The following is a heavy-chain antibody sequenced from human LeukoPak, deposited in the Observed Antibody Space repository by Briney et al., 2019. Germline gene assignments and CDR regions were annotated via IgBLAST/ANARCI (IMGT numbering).Heavy chain of an antibody. V-gene: IGHV3-48*02. CDR2: ISSGSTTI. Sequence: GGSLRLSCAASGFTFSSYSMNWVRQAPGKGLEWVSYISSGSTTINYADSVKGRFTISRDNAKNSLYLQMNSLRDEDTAVYYCASFDLITMVQGAISPWGQGTLVTVSS. CDR3: ASFDLITMVQGAISP. J-gene: IGHJ5*02. CDR1: GFTFSSYS. D-gene: IGHD3-10*01.